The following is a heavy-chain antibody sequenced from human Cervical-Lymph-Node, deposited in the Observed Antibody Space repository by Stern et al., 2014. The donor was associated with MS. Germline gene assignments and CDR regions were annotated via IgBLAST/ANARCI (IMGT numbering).Heavy chain of an antibody. D-gene: IGHD1-26*01. J-gene: IGHJ5*02. CDR3: ATTRWDLFTWNWFDP. Sequence: VQLVESGPGLVKPSQTLSLTCTVSGGSISSSGYYWSWIRQPADKGLEWIGRIHDSGSTYYNPSLTSRVTISMAPAQNPFSLKLPSVTAADTAVYYCATTRWDLFTWNWFDPWGQGTLVTVSS. CDR2: IHDSGST. CDR1: GGSISSSGYY. V-gene: IGHV4-61*02.